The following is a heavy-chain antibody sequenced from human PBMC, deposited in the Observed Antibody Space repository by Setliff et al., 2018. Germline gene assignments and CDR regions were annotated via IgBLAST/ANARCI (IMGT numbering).Heavy chain of an antibody. D-gene: IGHD3-3*01. CDR1: GYTFISYG. CDR3: VRVPRLEWIMPTFDY. J-gene: IGHJ4*02. CDR2: ISAYNGNT. Sequence: ASVKVSCKASGYTFISYGISWVRQAPGQGLEWMGWISAYNGNTDYAQNFQGRATMTTDTSTSTAYMEMRSLRSDDTAVYFCVRVPRLEWIMPTFDYWGQGTLVTVSS. V-gene: IGHV1-18*01.